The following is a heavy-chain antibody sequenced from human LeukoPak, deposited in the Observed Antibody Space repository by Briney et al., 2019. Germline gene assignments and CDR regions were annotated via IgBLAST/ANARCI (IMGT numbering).Heavy chain of an antibody. CDR2: MNPNSGNT. D-gene: IGHD1-14*01. J-gene: IGHJ6*03. Sequence: ASVKVSCKASGYTFTSYDINWVRQATGQGLEWMGWMNPNSGNTGYAQKFQGRVTITRNTSISTAYMELSSLRSEDTAVYYCARESTGSDYYYYYMDVWGKGTTVTVSS. CDR1: GYTFTSYD. V-gene: IGHV1-8*03. CDR3: ARESTGSDYYYYYMDV.